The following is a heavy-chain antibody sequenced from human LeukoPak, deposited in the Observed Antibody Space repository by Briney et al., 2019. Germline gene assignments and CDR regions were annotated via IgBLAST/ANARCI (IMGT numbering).Heavy chain of an antibody. CDR3: ARVVIRYFDWLLSHDAFDI. J-gene: IGHJ3*02. Sequence: GGSLRLSCAASGFTVSSNYMSWVRQAPGKGLEWVSVIYSGGSTYYADSVKGRFTISRDNSKNTLYLQMNSLRAEDTAVYYCARVVIRYFDWLLSHDAFDIWGQGTMVTVSS. CDR1: GFTVSSNY. D-gene: IGHD3-9*01. V-gene: IGHV3-66*01. CDR2: IYSGGST.